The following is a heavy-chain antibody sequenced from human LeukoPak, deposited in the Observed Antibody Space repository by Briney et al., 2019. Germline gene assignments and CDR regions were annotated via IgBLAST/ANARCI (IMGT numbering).Heavy chain of an antibody. CDR3: ARPYGSGSYYFDY. J-gene: IGHJ4*02. CDR2: INHSGST. Sequence: SDTLSLTCAVYGGFFCGCYWSWIPHPPRKGREWIGEINHSGSTNYNPSLKSRVTISVDTSKNQFSLKLSSVTAADTAVYYCARPYGSGSYYFDYWGQGTLVTVSS. V-gene: IGHV4-34*01. D-gene: IGHD3-10*01. CDR1: GGFFCGCY.